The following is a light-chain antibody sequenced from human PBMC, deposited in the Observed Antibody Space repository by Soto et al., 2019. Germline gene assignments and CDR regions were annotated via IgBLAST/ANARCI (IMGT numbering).Light chain of an antibody. J-gene: IGKJ4*01. CDR3: QQYNNWPSALT. CDR1: QSVSSN. V-gene: IGKV3-15*01. Sequence: EIVMTQSPATLSVSPGERATLSCRASQSVSSNLDWYQQKPGQAPRLLIYGASTRATGIPARFSGSGSGTEFTLTISSLQSVDFAVYYCQQYNNWPSALTFGGGTKVEIK. CDR2: GAS.